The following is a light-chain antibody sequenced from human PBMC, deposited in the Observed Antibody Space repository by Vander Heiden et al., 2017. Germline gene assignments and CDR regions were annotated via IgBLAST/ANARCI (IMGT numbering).Light chain of an antibody. CDR1: SGINVGTYR. Sequence: QAVLTQPSSLSPSPGASASLTCTLRSGINVGTYRIYWYQQKPGSPPQYLLSYKSDSDKQQGSGVPSRFSGSKDASANAGILFISGLQSEDEADYYCMIWHSSASVFGGGTKLTVL. CDR3: MIWHSSASV. V-gene: IGLV5-45*03. CDR2: YKSDSDK. J-gene: IGLJ3*02.